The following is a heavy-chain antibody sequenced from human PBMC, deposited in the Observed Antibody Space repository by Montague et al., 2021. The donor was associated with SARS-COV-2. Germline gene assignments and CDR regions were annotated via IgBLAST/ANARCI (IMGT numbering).Heavy chain of an antibody. CDR2: IYYSGST. D-gene: IGHD3-10*01. V-gene: IGHV4-39*01. Sequence: SETLSLTCTVSGGSISSSSYYWGWLRQPPGKGLEWIGSIYYSGSTYHNPSLKSRVTISVDTSKNQFSLKLSSVTAADTAVYYCAGRSSTMVRGVVDYYGMDVWGQGTTVTVSS. CDR1: GGSISSSSYY. CDR3: AGRSSTMVRGVVDYYGMDV. J-gene: IGHJ6*02.